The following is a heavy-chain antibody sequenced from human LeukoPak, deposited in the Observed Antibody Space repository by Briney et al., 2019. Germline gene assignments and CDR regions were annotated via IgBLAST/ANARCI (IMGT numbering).Heavy chain of an antibody. D-gene: IGHD3-22*01. CDR1: GFTFSSYG. CDR3: ARERLAGADYYDSSGYWTY. CDR2: IWYDGSNK. V-gene: IGHV3-33*01. J-gene: IGHJ4*02. Sequence: GRSLRPSCAASGFTFSSYGMHWVRQAPGKGLEWVAVIWYDGSNKYYADSVKGRFTISRDNSKNTLYLQMNSLRAEDTAVYYCARERLAGADYYDSSGYWTYWGQGTLVTVSS.